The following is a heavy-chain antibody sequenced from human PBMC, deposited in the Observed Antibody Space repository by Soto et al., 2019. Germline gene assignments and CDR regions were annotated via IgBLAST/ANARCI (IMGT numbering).Heavy chain of an antibody. CDR1: GYTFTSYG. D-gene: IGHD3-3*01. J-gene: IGHJ5*02. Sequence: QVQLVQSGAEVKKPGASVKVSCKASGYTFTSYGISWVRQAPGQRLEWMGWISAYDGNTNYAQKLQGRVTMTTDTSTSTAYMELRSLRSDDTAVYYCARGYDFWSGYSNRSWFDPWGQGTLVTVSS. CDR2: ISAYDGNT. CDR3: ARGYDFWSGYSNRSWFDP. V-gene: IGHV1-18*01.